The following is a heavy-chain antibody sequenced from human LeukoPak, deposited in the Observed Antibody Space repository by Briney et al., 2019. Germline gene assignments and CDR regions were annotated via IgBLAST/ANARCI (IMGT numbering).Heavy chain of an antibody. CDR2: IYYSGST. J-gene: IGHJ4*02. CDR3: ARAESPDPYFDY. Sequence: SETLSLTCTVSGGSISSYYWSWIRQPPGKGLEWIGYIYYSGSTNYNPSLKSRVTISVDTSKNQFSLKLSSVTAADTAVYYCARAESPDPYFDYWGQGTLVTVSS. V-gene: IGHV4-59*08. CDR1: GGSISSYY.